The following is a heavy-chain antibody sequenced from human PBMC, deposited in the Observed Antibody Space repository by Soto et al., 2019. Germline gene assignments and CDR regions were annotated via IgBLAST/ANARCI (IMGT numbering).Heavy chain of an antibody. CDR3: ARDHGVDGLSWVDY. D-gene: IGHD2-15*01. CDR2: INHSGST. CDR1: GGSFSGYY. Sequence: QVQLQQWGAGLLKPSETLSLTCAVYGGSFSGYYWSWIRQPPGKGLEWMGEINHSGSTNYNPSLKGRVTISVEKSKNPFYLKLSSVTAADTAVYYCARDHGVDGLSWVDYWGQGTLVTVSS. J-gene: IGHJ4*02. V-gene: IGHV4-34*01.